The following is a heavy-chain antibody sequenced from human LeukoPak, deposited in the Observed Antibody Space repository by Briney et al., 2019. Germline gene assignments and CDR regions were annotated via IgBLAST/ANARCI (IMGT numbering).Heavy chain of an antibody. CDR3: ARDETYYDILTGYYRGVWFDP. CDR1: GGSISSYY. D-gene: IGHD3-9*01. V-gene: IGHV4-59*12. J-gene: IGHJ5*02. CDR2: IYYSGST. Sequence: SETLSLTCTVSGGSISSYYWSWIRQPPGKGLEWIGYIYYSGSTNYNPSLKSRVTISVDTSKNQFSLKLSSVTAADTAVYYCARDETYYDILTGYYRGVWFDPWGQGTLVTVSS.